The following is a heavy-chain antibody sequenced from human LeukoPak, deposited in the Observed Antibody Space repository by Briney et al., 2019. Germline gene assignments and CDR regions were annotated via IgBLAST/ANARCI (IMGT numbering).Heavy chain of an antibody. Sequence: GASVKVSCKASGYTFTGYYMHWVRQAPGQGLEWMGRINPNSGGTNYAQKFQGRVTMTRDTSISTAYMELSRLRSDDTAVYYCARVPRYCSGGSCTDYWGQGTLVTVSS. D-gene: IGHD2-15*01. J-gene: IGHJ4*02. CDR1: GYTFTGYY. CDR3: ARVPRYCSGGSCTDY. CDR2: INPNSGGT. V-gene: IGHV1-2*06.